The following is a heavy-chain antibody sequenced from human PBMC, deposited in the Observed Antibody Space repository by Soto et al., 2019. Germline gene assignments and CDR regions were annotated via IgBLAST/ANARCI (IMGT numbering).Heavy chain of an antibody. V-gene: IGHV3-23*01. Sequence: GGSLRLSWAASGLTFRSYTMTWVRQATGKGLEWVSDISGSGGSIYYADSVKGRFTISRDNSKNTVYLQMNSLRAEDTAVYYCVTGGGYCSSASCYAGFDYWGQGTLVTVSS. CDR3: VTGGGYCSSASCYAGFDY. D-gene: IGHD2-2*01. CDR1: GLTFRSYT. J-gene: IGHJ4*02. CDR2: ISGSGGSI.